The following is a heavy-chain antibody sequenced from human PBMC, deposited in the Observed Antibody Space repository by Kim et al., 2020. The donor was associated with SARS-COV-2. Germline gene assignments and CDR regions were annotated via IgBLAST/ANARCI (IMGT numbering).Heavy chain of an antibody. Sequence: SETLSLTCTVSGGSVSSGSYYWSWIRQPPGKGLEWIGYIYYSGSTNYNPSLKSRVTISVDTSKNQFSLKLSSVTAADTAVYYCARDGAAAGTLLWFDPWG. CDR2: IYYSGST. J-gene: IGHJ5*02. D-gene: IGHD6-13*01. CDR1: GGSVSSGSYY. V-gene: IGHV4-61*01. CDR3: ARDGAAAGTLLWFDP.